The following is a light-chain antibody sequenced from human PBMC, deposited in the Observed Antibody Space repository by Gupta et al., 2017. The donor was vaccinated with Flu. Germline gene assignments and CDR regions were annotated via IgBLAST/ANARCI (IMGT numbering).Light chain of an antibody. CDR1: QSVSSSY. CDR2: GAS. J-gene: IGKJ1*01. CDR3: QQDGSSPQT. Sequence: EIVLTQSPGTLSLSPGERATLSSRASQSVSSSYLAWYQQKPGQAPRLLIYGASSRATGIPDRFSGSGSGTAFTLTISRLEPEDFAVYYCQQDGSSPQTFGQGTKVEIK. V-gene: IGKV3-20*01.